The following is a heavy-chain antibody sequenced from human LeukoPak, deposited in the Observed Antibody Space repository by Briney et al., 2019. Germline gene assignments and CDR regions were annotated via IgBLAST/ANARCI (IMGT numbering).Heavy chain of an antibody. CDR1: AGFISSGNW. D-gene: IGHD4-11*01. CDR2: IHHSVGT. CDR3: ARKGPATIADY. V-gene: IGHV4-4*02. J-gene: IGHJ4*02. Sequence: PSDTLSLTCAVSAGFISSGNWWGWFRQPPGKGLEWIGEIHHSVGTNYNPSLKSRVAISMDKSENQFSLDLTSVTAADTAMYYCARKGPATIADYWGRGTLVTVSS.